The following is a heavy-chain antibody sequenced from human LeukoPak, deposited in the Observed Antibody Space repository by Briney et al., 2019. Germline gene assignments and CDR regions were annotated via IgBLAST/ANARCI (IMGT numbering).Heavy chain of an antibody. J-gene: IGHJ4*02. Sequence: SETLSLTCTVSGGSISSSSYYWGWIRQPPGKGLEWIGYIYYSGSTNYNPSLKSRVTISVDTSKNQFSLKLSSVTAADTAVYYCARCDYDSSGSYYFDYWGQGTLVTVSS. CDR1: GGSISSSSYY. CDR2: IYYSGST. D-gene: IGHD3-22*01. V-gene: IGHV4-61*05. CDR3: ARCDYDSSGSYYFDY.